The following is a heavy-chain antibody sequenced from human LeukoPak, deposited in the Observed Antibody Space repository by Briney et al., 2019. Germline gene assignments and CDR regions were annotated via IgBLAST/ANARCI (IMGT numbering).Heavy chain of an antibody. D-gene: IGHD6-13*01. V-gene: IGHV3-21*04. J-gene: IGHJ4*02. CDR3: AKEDAYSSSNPDY. CDR1: EFTFSSYS. Sequence: PGGSLRLSCAASEFTFSSYSMNWVRQAPGKGLEWVSSISSSSNYIYYADSVKGRFTISRDNAKNSLYLQMNSLRAEDTAVYYCAKEDAYSSSNPDYWGQGTLVTVSS. CDR2: ISSSSNYI.